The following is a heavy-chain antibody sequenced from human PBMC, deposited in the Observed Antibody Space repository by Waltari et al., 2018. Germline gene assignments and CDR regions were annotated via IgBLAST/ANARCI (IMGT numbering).Heavy chain of an antibody. V-gene: IGHV4-34*01. Sequence: QVQLQQWGAGLLKPSETLSLTCAVYGGSFSGYYWSWIRQPPGKGLEWIGEINHSGSTNYNPSLKSRVTISVDTSKNQFSLKLSSVTAADTAVYYGARVPGWPRYPHYYGSGETPDYWGQGTLVTVSS. J-gene: IGHJ4*02. CDR1: GGSFSGYY. D-gene: IGHD3-10*01. CDR3: ARVPGWPRYPHYYGSGETPDY. CDR2: INHSGST.